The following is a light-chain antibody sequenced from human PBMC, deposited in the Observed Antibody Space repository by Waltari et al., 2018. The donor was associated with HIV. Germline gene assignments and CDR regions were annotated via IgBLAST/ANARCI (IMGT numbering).Light chain of an antibody. CDR1: DSDFGLYNY. J-gene: IGLJ2*01. CDR2: YVD. CDR3: ASFTGDDTVL. V-gene: IGLV2-14*03. Sequence: SAVTQPASVSGLPGQSVTISCTGGDSDFGLYNYVSWYQQHPGNVPTLILFYVDSRAPGISVRFSGSQSGPTASLNILGLRAEDEADYYCASFTGDDTVLFGGGTKVTVL.